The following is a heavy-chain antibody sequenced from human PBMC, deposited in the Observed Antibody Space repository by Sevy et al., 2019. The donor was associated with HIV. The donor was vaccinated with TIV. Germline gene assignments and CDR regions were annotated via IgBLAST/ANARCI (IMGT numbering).Heavy chain of an antibody. CDR2: INPNSGGT. Sequence: ASVKVSCKASGYTFTGYYMHWVRQAPGQGLEWMGWINPNSGGTNYAQTFQGRVTITRDTSISTAYMELSRLRSDDTAVYYCAREDNDFYYYGMDVWGQGTTVTVSS. CDR1: GYTFTGYY. D-gene: IGHD2-15*01. J-gene: IGHJ6*02. CDR3: AREDNDFYYYGMDV. V-gene: IGHV1-2*02.